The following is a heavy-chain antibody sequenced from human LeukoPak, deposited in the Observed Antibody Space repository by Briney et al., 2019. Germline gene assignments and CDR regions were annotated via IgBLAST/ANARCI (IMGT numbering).Heavy chain of an antibody. Sequence: KPSETLSLTCTVSGDSLSSSYWSWVRQPAGKGLEWIGRIYTSGYTNYNPSLKSRVTMSVDTSKNQFSLKLTSVTDADAAVYYCARGRWQQLGYFDYWGQGTLVTVSS. CDR2: IYTSGYT. J-gene: IGHJ4*02. D-gene: IGHD6-13*01. CDR1: GDSLSSSY. V-gene: IGHV4-4*07. CDR3: ARGRWQQLGYFDY.